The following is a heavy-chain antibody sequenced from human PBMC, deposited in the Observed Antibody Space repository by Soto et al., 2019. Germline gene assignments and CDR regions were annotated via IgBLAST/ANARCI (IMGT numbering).Heavy chain of an antibody. J-gene: IGHJ6*02. CDR1: GGSISSSNW. D-gene: IGHD2-21*01. Sequence: SETLSLTCAVSGGSISSSNWWSWVRQPPGKGLEWIGEIYHSGSTNYNPSLKSRVTISVDKSKNQFSLKLSSVTAADTAVYYCARMYSNYYYGMDVWGQGTMVTVSS. V-gene: IGHV4-4*02. CDR2: IYHSGST. CDR3: ARMYSNYYYGMDV.